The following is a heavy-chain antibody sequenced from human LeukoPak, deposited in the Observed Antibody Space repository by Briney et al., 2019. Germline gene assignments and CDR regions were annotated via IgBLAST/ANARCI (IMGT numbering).Heavy chain of an antibody. Sequence: ASVKVSCKASGYTFTSYYMHWVRQAPGQGLEWMGIINPSGGSTSYAQKFQGRVTMTRDTSISTAYMELSRLRSDDTAVYYCARLPELLFAFDIWGQGTMVTVSS. CDR1: GYTFTSYY. CDR2: INPSGGST. J-gene: IGHJ3*02. V-gene: IGHV1-46*01. CDR3: ARLPELLFAFDI. D-gene: IGHD1-26*01.